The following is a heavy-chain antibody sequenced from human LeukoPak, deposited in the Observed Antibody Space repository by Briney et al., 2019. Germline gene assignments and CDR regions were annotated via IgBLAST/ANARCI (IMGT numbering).Heavy chain of an antibody. J-gene: IGHJ4*02. Sequence: GGSLRLSCAASGFTFSSYSMNWVRQAPGKGLEWVSYISSSSSTIYYADSVKGRFTISRDNAKNSMYLQMNSLIAEDTAVYYCARGIGGYSYGVLDYWGQGTLVTVSS. D-gene: IGHD5-18*01. CDR3: ARGIGGYSYGVLDY. CDR1: GFTFSSYS. V-gene: IGHV3-48*01. CDR2: ISSSSSTI.